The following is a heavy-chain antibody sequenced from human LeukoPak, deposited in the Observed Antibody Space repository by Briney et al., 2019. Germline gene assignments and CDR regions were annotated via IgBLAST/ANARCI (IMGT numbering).Heavy chain of an antibody. CDR2: IYYSGST. CDR1: GGSISSSRYY. V-gene: IGHV4-31*03. Sequence: SETLSLTCTVSGGSISSSRYYWSWIRQHPGKGLEWIGYIYYSGSTYYNPSLKSRVTISVDTSKNQFSLKLSSVTAADTAVYYCARVPLYGSGSYSALDIWGQGTMVTVSS. D-gene: IGHD3-10*01. J-gene: IGHJ3*02. CDR3: ARVPLYGSGSYSALDI.